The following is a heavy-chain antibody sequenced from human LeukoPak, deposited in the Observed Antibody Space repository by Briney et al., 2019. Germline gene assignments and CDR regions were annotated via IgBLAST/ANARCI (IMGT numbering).Heavy chain of an antibody. Sequence: GESLKISCKGSGYRFTTYWIGWVRQMPGKGLEWMGIIYPGDSDTRYSPSFQGLVTISADKSISTAYLQWSSLKASDTAMYYCANGLKPYYFDYWGQGTLVTVSS. CDR1: GYRFTTYW. D-gene: IGHD3-16*01. CDR3: ANGLKPYYFDY. CDR2: IYPGDSDT. V-gene: IGHV5-51*01. J-gene: IGHJ4*02.